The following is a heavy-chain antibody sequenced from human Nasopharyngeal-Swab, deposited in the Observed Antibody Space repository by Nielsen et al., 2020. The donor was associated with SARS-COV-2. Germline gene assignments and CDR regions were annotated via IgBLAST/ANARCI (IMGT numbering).Heavy chain of an antibody. Sequence: SETLSLTCTVSGGSISSSSYYWGWIRQPPGKGLEWIGSIYYSGSTYYNPSLKSRVTISVDTSKNQFSLKLSSVTAADTAVYYCARGMGSDYVWGSYRYEDYFDYWGQGTLDTVSS. CDR3: ARGMGSDYVWGSYRYEDYFDY. J-gene: IGHJ4*02. V-gene: IGHV4-39*07. CDR1: GGSISSSSYY. CDR2: IYYSGST. D-gene: IGHD3-16*02.